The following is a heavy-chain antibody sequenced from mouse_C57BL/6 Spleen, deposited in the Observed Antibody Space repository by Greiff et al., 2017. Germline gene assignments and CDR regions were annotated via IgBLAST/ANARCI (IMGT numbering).Heavy chain of an antibody. CDR3: ASYDGYLDY. Sequence: VQLQQSGPELVKPGASVKISCKASGYSFTGYYMNWVKQSPEKSLEWIGEINPSTGGTTYNQKFKAKATLTVDESSSTAYMQLKSLTSEDSAVYYCASYDGYLDYWGQGTTLTVSS. V-gene: IGHV1-42*01. J-gene: IGHJ2*01. CDR2: INPSTGGT. CDR1: GYSFTGYY. D-gene: IGHD2-3*01.